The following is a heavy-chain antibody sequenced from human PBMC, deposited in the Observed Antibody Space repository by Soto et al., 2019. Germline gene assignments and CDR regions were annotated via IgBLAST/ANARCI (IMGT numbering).Heavy chain of an antibody. Sequence: ASVKVSCKASGYTFTSYYMHWVRQAPGQGLEWMGIINPSGGSTSYAQKFQGRVTMTRDTSTSTVYMELSSPRSEDTAVYYCARSGYSGYEYYCYGMDVWGQGTTVTVS. CDR3: ARSGYSGYEYYCYGMDV. CDR1: GYTFTSYY. J-gene: IGHJ6*02. D-gene: IGHD5-12*01. V-gene: IGHV1-46*01. CDR2: INPSGGST.